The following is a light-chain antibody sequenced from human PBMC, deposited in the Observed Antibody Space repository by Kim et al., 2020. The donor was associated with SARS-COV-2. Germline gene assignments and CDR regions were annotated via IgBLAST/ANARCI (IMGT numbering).Light chain of an antibody. CDR2: GIN. CDR3: NSRDDV. Sequence: SSELTQDPAVSVALGQTVRMTCQGDSLRSYYANWYKQKPGQAPVVVIYGINKRPSGIPDRFSGSSSGNIASLTITGAQAEAEADYYCNSRDDVFGTGTKVTVL. CDR1: SLRSYY. J-gene: IGLJ1*01. V-gene: IGLV3-19*01.